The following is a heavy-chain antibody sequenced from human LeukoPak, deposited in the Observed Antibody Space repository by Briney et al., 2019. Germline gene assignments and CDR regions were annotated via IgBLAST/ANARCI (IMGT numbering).Heavy chain of an antibody. Sequence: KPSETLSLTCTVSGGSISSYYWSWIRQPPGKGLEWIGYIYYSGSTNYNPSLKSRVTISVDTSKNQFSLKLSSVTAADTAVYYCARHRQQLARFDYWGQGTLVTVSS. CDR2: IYYSGST. D-gene: IGHD6-13*01. CDR3: ARHRQQLARFDY. V-gene: IGHV4-59*08. J-gene: IGHJ4*02. CDR1: GGSISSYY.